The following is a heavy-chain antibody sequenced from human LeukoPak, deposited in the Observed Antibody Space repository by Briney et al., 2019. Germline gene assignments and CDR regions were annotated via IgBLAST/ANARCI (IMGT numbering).Heavy chain of an antibody. CDR3: ARGGNHISYFDY. D-gene: IGHD1-14*01. Sequence: SQTLSLTCAVSGGSISSGGYSWSWIRQPPGKGLEWIGYIYHSGSTYYNPSLKSRVTISVDRSKNQFSLKLGSVTAADTAVYYCARGGNHISYFDYWGQGTLVTVSS. CDR1: GGSISSGGYS. CDR2: IYHSGST. V-gene: IGHV4-30-2*01. J-gene: IGHJ4*02.